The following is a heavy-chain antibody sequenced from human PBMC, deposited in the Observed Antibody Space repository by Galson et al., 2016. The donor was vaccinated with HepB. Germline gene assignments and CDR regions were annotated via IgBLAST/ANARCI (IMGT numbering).Heavy chain of an antibody. CDR2: IHYSGST. Sequence: SETLSLTCTVSGGSISSSIYYWGWIRQPPGKGLEWIGSIHYSGSTYYNPSLKSRVTISVDTSKNFSLKLSSVTAADTAVYYCARFEKYYYDSSCYYYWWFDPCGQGTLVTVSS. CDR3: ARFEKYYYDSSCYYYWWFDP. CDR1: GGSISSSIYY. D-gene: IGHD3-22*01. V-gene: IGHV4-39*07. J-gene: IGHJ5*02.